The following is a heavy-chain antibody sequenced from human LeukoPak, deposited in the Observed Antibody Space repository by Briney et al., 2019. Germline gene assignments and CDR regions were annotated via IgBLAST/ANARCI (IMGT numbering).Heavy chain of an antibody. CDR2: IIPIFGTA. Sequence: SVKVSCKASGGTFSSYAISWVRQAPGQGLEWMGGIIPIFGTANYAQKFQGRVTITADESTSTAYMELSSLRSEDTAVSYCARGAYYYDSSGYYYPDYWGQGTLVTVSS. CDR1: GGTFSSYA. V-gene: IGHV1-69*13. J-gene: IGHJ4*02. CDR3: ARGAYYYDSSGYYYPDY. D-gene: IGHD3-22*01.